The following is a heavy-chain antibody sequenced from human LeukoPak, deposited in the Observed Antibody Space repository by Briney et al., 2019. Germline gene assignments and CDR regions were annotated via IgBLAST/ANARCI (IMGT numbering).Heavy chain of an antibody. CDR2: IYTSGST. J-gene: IGHJ5*02. Sequence: SQTLSLTCTVSGGSISSGSYYWSWMRQPAGKGLEWIGRIYTSGSTNYNPSLKSRVTISVDTSKNQFSLKLSSVTAADTAVYYCARIVQRHWFDPWGQGTLVTVSS. CDR3: ARIVQRHWFDP. V-gene: IGHV4-61*02. CDR1: GGSISSGSYY. D-gene: IGHD6-25*01.